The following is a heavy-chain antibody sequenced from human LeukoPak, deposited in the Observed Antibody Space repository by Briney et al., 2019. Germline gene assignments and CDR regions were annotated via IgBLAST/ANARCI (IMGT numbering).Heavy chain of an antibody. CDR3: ARLLAGVRWFDP. Sequence: GEPLNIPVQGPGSSFTSYWFGGLRQLPGKGREGLGIIYPDDSHTRYSPSFQGQLTISGDKSVSTAYLQESSLKAWDSAMYFCARLLAGVRWFDPWREGTLVSVSS. J-gene: IGHJ5*02. CDR1: GSSFTSYW. D-gene: IGHD2-8*02. CDR2: IYPDDSHT. V-gene: IGHV5-51*01.